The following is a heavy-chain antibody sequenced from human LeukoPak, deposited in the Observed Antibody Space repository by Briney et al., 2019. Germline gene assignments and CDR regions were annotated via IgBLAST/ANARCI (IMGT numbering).Heavy chain of an antibody. D-gene: IGHD1-26*01. J-gene: IGHJ5*02. Sequence: GGSLRLSCAASGFTFSTYGMHWVRQAPGKGLEWVAFVQNDGSSKYYADSVKGRFTISRDNSKNTVYLQMSSLRVEDTAVFYCAKELSALVIGGAIWFDPGGQGTLVTVTS. V-gene: IGHV3-30*02. CDR3: AKELSALVIGGAIWFDP. CDR1: GFTFSTYG. CDR2: VQNDGSSK.